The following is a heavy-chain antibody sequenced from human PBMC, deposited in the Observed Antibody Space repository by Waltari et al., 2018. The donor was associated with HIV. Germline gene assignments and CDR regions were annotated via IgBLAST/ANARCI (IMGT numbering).Heavy chain of an antibody. CDR2: IKSKSDGGTT. D-gene: IGHD1-1*01. Sequence: EVQLVESGGGLVKPGGSLRPSCAASGCNLTNAWLSWVRQAPGKGLEWVGRIKSKSDGGTTDYAAPVKGRFTISRDDSKDTLYLQVNSLKTDDTAVYYCATAGSTGTTRGYWGQGTLVTVSS. CDR3: ATAGSTGTTRGY. V-gene: IGHV3-15*01. CDR1: GCNLTNAW. J-gene: IGHJ4*02.